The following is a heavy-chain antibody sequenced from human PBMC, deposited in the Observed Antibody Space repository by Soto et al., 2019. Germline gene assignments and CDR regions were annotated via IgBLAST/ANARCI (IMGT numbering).Heavy chain of an antibody. D-gene: IGHD3-16*01. Sequence: ASVKVSCKASGYTFTNYGITWVRQAPGQGLEWMGWISAYNGDADYAQNLQGRVTMTTDTSTSTAYMELRSLRSDDTAVYYCARGGGGYGDYWGQGTLVTVSS. CDR1: GYTFTNYG. CDR2: ISAYNGDA. CDR3: ARGGGGYGDY. V-gene: IGHV1-18*01. J-gene: IGHJ4*02.